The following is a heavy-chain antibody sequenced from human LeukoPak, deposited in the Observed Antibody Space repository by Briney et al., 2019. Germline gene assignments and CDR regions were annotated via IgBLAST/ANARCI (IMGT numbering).Heavy chain of an antibody. J-gene: IGHJ4*02. CDR3: AREGRGYKVAKFDY. V-gene: IGHV3-9*01. CDR1: GFTFDDYA. D-gene: IGHD3-22*01. CDR2: ISWNSGSI. Sequence: PGRSLRLSCAASGFTFDDYAMHWVRQAPGKGLEWVSGISWNSGSIGYADSVKGRFTISRDNAKNSLYLQVNSLRAEDTAVYYCAREGRGYKVAKFDYWGQGTLVTVSS.